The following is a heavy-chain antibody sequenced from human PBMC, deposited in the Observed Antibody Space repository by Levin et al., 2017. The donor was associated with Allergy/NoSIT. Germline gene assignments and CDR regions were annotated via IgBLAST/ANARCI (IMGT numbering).Heavy chain of an antibody. CDR2: IYPGDSDT. D-gene: IGHD2-2*02. Sequence: GESLKISCKGSGYSFTSYWIGWVRQMPGKGLEWMGIIYPGDSDTRYSPSFQGQVTISADKSISTAYLQWSSLKASDTAMYYCARQSCSSTSCYTNYFDYWGQGTLVTVSS. CDR3: ARQSCSSTSCYTNYFDY. J-gene: IGHJ4*02. V-gene: IGHV5-51*01. CDR1: GYSFTSYW.